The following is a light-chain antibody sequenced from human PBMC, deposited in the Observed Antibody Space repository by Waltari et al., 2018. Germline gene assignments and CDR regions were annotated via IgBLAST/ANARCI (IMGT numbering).Light chain of an antibody. CDR3: QAWDGSTLI. J-gene: IGLJ2*01. Sequence: SYEVTLPHLVSVSPGQAASTTCSGDKLAENYVSWYQQKPGQSPVLVLYQDNRRPSGIPERFSGSNSNSGNTATLTISGTQAMDEADYHCQAWDGSTLIFGGGTKLTVL. CDR1: KLAENY. CDR2: QDN. V-gene: IGLV3-1*01.